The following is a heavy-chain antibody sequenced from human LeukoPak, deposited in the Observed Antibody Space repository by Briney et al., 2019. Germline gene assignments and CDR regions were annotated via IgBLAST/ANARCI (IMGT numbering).Heavy chain of an antibody. Sequence: SGGSLRLSCEGSGFTFRSYWMSWVRQAPGKGLEWVANIKQDGSEKYYVDSVKGRFTISRDNAKNSLYLQMNSLRAEDTAVYYCAREASDIVVVPAAIWGDYWGQGTLVTVSS. J-gene: IGHJ4*02. V-gene: IGHV3-7*01. D-gene: IGHD2-2*02. CDR2: IKQDGSEK. CDR3: AREASDIVVVPAAIWGDY. CDR1: GFTFRSYW.